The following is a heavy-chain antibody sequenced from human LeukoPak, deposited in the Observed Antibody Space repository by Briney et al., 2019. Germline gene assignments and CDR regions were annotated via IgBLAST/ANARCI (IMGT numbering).Heavy chain of an antibody. V-gene: IGHV4-59*08. CDR3: AGRMVRGVILKDY. CDR2: IYYSGST. Sequence: SETLSLTCTVSGGSISSYYWSWIRQPPRKGLEWIGYIYYSGSTNYNPSLKSRVTISVDTSKNQFSLKLSSVTAADTAVYYCAGRMVRGVILKDYWGQGTLVTVSS. CDR1: GGSISSYY. J-gene: IGHJ4*02. D-gene: IGHD3-10*01.